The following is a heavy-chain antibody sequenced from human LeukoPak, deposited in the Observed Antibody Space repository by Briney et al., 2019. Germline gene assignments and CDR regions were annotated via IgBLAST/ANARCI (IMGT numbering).Heavy chain of an antibody. CDR3: AKDSSGDAFDI. CDR1: GFTSSSYG. V-gene: IGHV3-30*18. D-gene: IGHD5-12*01. Sequence: QPGGSLRLSCAASGFTSSSYGMHWVRQAPGKGLEWVAVISYDGSNKYYADSVKGRFTISRDNSKNTLYLQMNSLRAEDTAVYYCAKDSSGDAFDIWGQGTMVTVSS. J-gene: IGHJ3*02. CDR2: ISYDGSNK.